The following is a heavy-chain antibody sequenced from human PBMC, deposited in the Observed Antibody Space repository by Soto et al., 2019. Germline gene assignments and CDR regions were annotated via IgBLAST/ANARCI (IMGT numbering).Heavy chain of an antibody. CDR3: ASGSRYSSSWLDY. V-gene: IGHV4-34*01. CDR2: INHSGST. Sequence: SETLSLTCAVYGGSFSGYYWSWIRQPPGKGLEWIGEINHSGSTNYNPSLKSRVTISVDTSKNQFSLKLSSVTAADTAVYYCASGSRYSSSWLDYWGQGTRVTV. J-gene: IGHJ4*02. CDR1: GGSFSGYY. D-gene: IGHD6-13*01.